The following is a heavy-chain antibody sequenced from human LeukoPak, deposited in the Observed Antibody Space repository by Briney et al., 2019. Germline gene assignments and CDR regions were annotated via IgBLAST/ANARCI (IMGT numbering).Heavy chain of an antibody. V-gene: IGHV3-7*03. Sequence: GGSLRLSCAVSGFTFSGFWMSWSRQAPGKGLGWVASINSDGSEGYYADVVKGRFTISRDNAKNSLYLQINSLRAEDTAVYYCARSSYSSSSSVWGQGTMVTVSS. CDR2: INSDGSEG. J-gene: IGHJ3*01. CDR1: GFTFSGFW. D-gene: IGHD6-6*01. CDR3: ARSSYSSSSSV.